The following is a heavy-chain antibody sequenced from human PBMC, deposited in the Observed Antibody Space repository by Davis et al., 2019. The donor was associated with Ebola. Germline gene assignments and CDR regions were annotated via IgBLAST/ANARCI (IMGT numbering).Heavy chain of an antibody. CDR3: AKDSGGWAFDY. CDR2: IRYDGGIK. Sequence: GESLKISCTASGFSFSSYGMHWVRQAPGKGLEWVAYIRYDGGIKYSADSVKGRFTVSRENSNNMLYLQTNSLRAEDTAVYYCAKDSGGWAFDYWGQGTLVTVSS. V-gene: IGHV3-30*02. D-gene: IGHD6-19*01. J-gene: IGHJ4*02. CDR1: GFSFSSYG.